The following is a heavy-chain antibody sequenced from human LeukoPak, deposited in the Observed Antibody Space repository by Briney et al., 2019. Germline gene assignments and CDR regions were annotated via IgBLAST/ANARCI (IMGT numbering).Heavy chain of an antibody. CDR3: ARGVIPRHFDL. CDR2: IKQDGSEE. CDR1: GFIFSNYW. J-gene: IGHJ2*01. D-gene: IGHD3-16*02. V-gene: IGHV3-7*01. Sequence: GGSLRLSCAASGFIFSNYWMSWVRQAPGKGLEWVANIKQDGSEEYYIDSVKGRLTISRDNANNLFYLHMNSLRAEDTAVYYCARGVIPRHFDLWGRGTLVTVSS.